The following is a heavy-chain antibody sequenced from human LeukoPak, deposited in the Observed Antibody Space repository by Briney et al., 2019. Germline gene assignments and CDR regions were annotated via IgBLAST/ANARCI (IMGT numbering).Heavy chain of an antibody. D-gene: IGHD5-18*01. J-gene: IGHJ4*02. CDR3: ARRGYSYGTPYFDY. Sequence: GGSLRLSCAASGFTFSSYWMHWVRQAPGKGLVWVSRINSDGSSTSDADFAKGRFTISRDNAKNTLYLQMNSLRAEDTAVYSCARRGYSYGTPYFDYWGQGTLVTVSS. V-gene: IGHV3-74*01. CDR1: GFTFSSYW. CDR2: INSDGSST.